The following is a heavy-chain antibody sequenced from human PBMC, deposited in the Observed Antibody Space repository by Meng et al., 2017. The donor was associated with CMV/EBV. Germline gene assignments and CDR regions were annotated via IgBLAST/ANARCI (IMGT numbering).Heavy chain of an antibody. CDR3: AREASDGRFLGWLFERPPYYYYYYGMDV. Sequence: ASVKVSCKASGYTFTSYGISWVRQAPGQGLEWMGWISAYNGNTNYAQKLQGRVTMTTDTSTSTAYMELRSLRSDDTAVYYCAREASDGRFLGWLFERPPYYYYYYGMDVWGQGTTVTVSS. D-gene: IGHD3-3*01. CDR2: ISAYNGNT. J-gene: IGHJ6*02. CDR1: GYTFTSYG. V-gene: IGHV1-18*01.